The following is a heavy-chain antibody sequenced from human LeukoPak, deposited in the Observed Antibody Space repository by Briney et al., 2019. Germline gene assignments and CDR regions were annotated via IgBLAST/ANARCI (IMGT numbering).Heavy chain of an antibody. D-gene: IGHD3-22*01. CDR2: IYYSGST. CDR1: GGSISSGDYY. Sequence: PSETLSLTCTVSGGSISSGDYYWSWIRQPPGKGLEWIGYIYYSGSTYYNPSLKSRVTISVDTSKNQFSLKLSSVTAADTAVYYCARVLEYYYDSSGYDDAFDIWGQGTMATVSS. V-gene: IGHV4-30-4*01. J-gene: IGHJ3*02. CDR3: ARVLEYYYDSSGYDDAFDI.